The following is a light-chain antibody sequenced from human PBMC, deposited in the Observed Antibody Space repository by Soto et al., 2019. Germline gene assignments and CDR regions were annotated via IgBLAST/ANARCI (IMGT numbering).Light chain of an antibody. CDR2: EVS. CDR3: ASYTSSSTFYV. V-gene: IGLV2-14*01. J-gene: IGLJ1*01. Sequence: QSALTQPACVSGSPGQSITISCTGTSSDVGGYNYVSWYQQHPGKAPKLMIHEVSNRPSGVPNRFSGSKSGNTASLAISGLQAEDEADYYCASYTSSSTFYVFGTGTKLTVL. CDR1: SSDVGGYNY.